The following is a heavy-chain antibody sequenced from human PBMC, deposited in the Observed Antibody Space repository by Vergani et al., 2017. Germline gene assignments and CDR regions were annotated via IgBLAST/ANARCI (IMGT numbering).Heavy chain of an antibody. D-gene: IGHD3-3*01. Sequence: QVQLVQSGAEVKKPGASVKVSCKASGDTFTGYYMHWVRQAPGQGLEWMGWINPNSGGTNYAQKFQGSVTMTRDTSISTAYMELSRLRSDDTAVYYCARNRSPGGTIFGVVPYYMDVWGKGTTVTVSS. J-gene: IGHJ6*03. V-gene: IGHV1-2*02. CDR1: GDTFTGYY. CDR2: INPNSGGT. CDR3: ARNRSPGGTIFGVVPYYMDV.